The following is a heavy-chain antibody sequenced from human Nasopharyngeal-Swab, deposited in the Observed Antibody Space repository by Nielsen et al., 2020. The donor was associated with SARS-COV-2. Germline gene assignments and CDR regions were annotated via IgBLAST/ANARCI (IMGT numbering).Heavy chain of an antibody. CDR1: GYTFTSYY. D-gene: IGHD3-9*01. Sequence: ASVKVSCKASGYTFTSYYMHWVRQAPGQGLEWIGIINPSGGSTSCAQKFQGRVTMTRDTSTSTVYMELSSLRSEDTAVYYCARGAELRYFDWLLFAFFDYWGQGTLVTVSS. CDR2: INPSGGST. J-gene: IGHJ4*02. V-gene: IGHV1-46*01. CDR3: ARGAELRYFDWLLFAFFDY.